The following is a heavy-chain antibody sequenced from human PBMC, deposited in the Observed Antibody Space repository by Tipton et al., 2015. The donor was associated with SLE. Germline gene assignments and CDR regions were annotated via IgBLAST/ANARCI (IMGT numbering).Heavy chain of an antibody. Sequence: SLRLSCAASGFTFSSYWMSWVRQAPGKGLEWVANIKQVGSEKYYVDSVKGRFTISRGNAKNSLYLQMNSLRAEDTAVYYCARDPPSSAYYYGMDVWGQGTTVTVSS. D-gene: IGHD3-22*01. CDR3: ARDPPSSAYYYGMDV. J-gene: IGHJ6*02. V-gene: IGHV3-7*01. CDR1: GFTFSSYW. CDR2: IKQVGSEK.